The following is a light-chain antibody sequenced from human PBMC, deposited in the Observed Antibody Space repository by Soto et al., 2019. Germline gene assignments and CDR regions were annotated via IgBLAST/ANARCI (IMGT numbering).Light chain of an antibody. J-gene: IGLJ2*01. CDR3: AAWDDSLNGPVV. Sequence: QSVLTQPPSASGTPGQRVIISCSGSSSNIGSNTVKWYQQLPGTAPKLLIYSNNQRPSGVPDRFSGSKSGTSASLAISGLQSEDEADYYCAAWDDSLNGPVVFGGGTKLTVL. CDR2: SNN. V-gene: IGLV1-44*01. CDR1: SSNIGSNT.